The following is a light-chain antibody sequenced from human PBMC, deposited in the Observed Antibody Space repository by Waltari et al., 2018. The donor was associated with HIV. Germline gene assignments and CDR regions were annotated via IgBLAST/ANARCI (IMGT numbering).Light chain of an antibody. J-gene: IGLJ2*01. CDR1: SSDVGRYDY. CDR3: SSYAGINPVI. CDR2: AVN. V-gene: IGLV2-8*01. Sequence: QSALTQPPSASGSLGQSVTISCTGGSSDVGRYDYVSWYQQHPGKAPKLLIFAVNKGPAGVPDRLSGSKSGNTASLTVSGLQAEDEAEYSCSSYAGINPVIFGGGTTLTVL.